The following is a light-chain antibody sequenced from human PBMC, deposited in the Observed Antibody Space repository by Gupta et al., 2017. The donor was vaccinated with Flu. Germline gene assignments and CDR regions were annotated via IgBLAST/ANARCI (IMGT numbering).Light chain of an antibody. CDR1: QSVSGSY. V-gene: IGKV3-20*01. J-gene: IGKJ5*01. CDR2: GAS. CDR3: QLYGSSPPIT. Sequence: TLSLSPGERAALSCRASQSVSGSYLAWYQQKPGQAPRLLIYGASRRATGIPDRFSGSGPGTDFTLTISRLEPEDFAVYYCQLYGSSPPITFGQGTRLEIK.